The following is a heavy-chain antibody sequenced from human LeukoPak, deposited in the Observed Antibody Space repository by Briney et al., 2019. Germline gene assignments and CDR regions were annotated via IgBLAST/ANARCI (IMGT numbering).Heavy chain of an antibody. J-gene: IGHJ6*02. Sequence: TGGSLRLSCAASGFTFSSYGMHWVRQAPGKGLEWVSYTSSSSSTIYYADSVKSRFTISRDNAKNSLHLQMNSLRAEDTAVYYCARLRYYGMDVWGQGTTVTVSS. CDR1: GFTFSSYG. V-gene: IGHV3-48*04. CDR3: ARLRYYGMDV. CDR2: TSSSSSTI.